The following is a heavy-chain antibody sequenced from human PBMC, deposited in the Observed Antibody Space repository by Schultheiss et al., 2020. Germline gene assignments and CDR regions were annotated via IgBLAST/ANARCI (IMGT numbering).Heavy chain of an antibody. CDR2: IYYSGST. CDR1: GGSIISYY. D-gene: IGHD3-22*01. J-gene: IGHJ5*02. Sequence: SQTLSLTCAVSGGSIISYYWSWIRQPPGKGLEWIGSIYYSGSTNYNPSLKSRVTISVDTSKNQFSLKLSSVTAADTAVYYCARAYYDSSGDYWFDPWGQGTLVTVSS. V-gene: IGHV4-59*01. CDR3: ARAYYDSSGDYWFDP.